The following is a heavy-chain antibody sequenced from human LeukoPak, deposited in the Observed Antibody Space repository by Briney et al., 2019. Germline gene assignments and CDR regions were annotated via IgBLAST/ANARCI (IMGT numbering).Heavy chain of an antibody. CDR3: ARAGYYDSGPKHFDY. CDR2: ISYDGSNK. V-gene: IGHV3-30*03. D-gene: IGHD3-22*01. J-gene: IGHJ4*02. CDR1: GFTFSSYG. Sequence: AGGSLRLSCAASGFTFSSYGMHWVRQAPGKGLEWVAVISYDGSNKYYADSVKGRFTISRDNSKNTLYLQMNSLRAEDTAVYYCARAGYYDSGPKHFDYWGQGTLVTVSS.